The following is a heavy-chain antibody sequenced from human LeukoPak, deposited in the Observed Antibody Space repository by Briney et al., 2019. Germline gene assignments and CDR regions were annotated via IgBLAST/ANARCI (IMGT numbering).Heavy chain of an antibody. J-gene: IGHJ5*02. CDR3: ARGRIAAAGTISWFDP. CDR1: GCTFTSYG. V-gene: IGHV1-18*01. CDR2: ISAYNGNT. Sequence: ASVKVSCKASGCTFTSYGISWVRQAPGQGLEWMGWISAYNGNTNYAQKLQGRVTMTTDTSTSTAYMELRSLRSDDTAVYYCARGRIAAAGTISWFDPWGQGTLVTVSS. D-gene: IGHD6-13*01.